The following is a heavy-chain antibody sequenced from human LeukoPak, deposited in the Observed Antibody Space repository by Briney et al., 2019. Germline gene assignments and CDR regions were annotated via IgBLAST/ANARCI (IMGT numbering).Heavy chain of an antibody. CDR2: IYPGDSDI. D-gene: IGHD1-26*01. CDR3: ARRHTGASGRYNRFDP. V-gene: IGHV5-51*01. CDR1: GYIFTNYW. J-gene: IGHJ5*02. Sequence: GESLQISCKGSGYIFTNYWIAWVRQLPGKGLECMGIIYPGDSDIRYSPSFEGQVTISADESISTAFLQWKSLKASDTAMYYCARRHTGASGRYNRFDPWGQGTLVTVSS.